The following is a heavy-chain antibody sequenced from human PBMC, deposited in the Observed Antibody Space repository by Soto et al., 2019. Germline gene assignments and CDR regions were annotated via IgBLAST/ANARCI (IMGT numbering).Heavy chain of an antibody. V-gene: IGHV4-34*01. J-gene: IGHJ6*02. CDR3: ALAQVAAAHYYYYGMYV. D-gene: IGHD6-13*01. CDR1: GGSFSGYY. CDR2: INHSGST. Sequence: QVQLQQWGAGLLKPSETLSLTSAVYGGSFSGYYWRWIRQPPGKGLEWIGEINHSGSTNYNPFLKSRVTISVDTSKNQFSPELRSGPAADTAVYYCALAQVAAAHYYYYGMYVWGQGTTVTVSS.